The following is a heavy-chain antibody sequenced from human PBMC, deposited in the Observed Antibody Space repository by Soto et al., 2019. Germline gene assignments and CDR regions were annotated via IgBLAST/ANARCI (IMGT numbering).Heavy chain of an antibody. CDR1: GGSITSGGYY. Sequence: QLQLQESGPGLVRPSQTLSLTCSVSGGSITSGGYYWGWIRQLPGKGLEWVAYVYSSARTYYNPSYESRLSISLDTSKNQFSLILRSVTVADTAIYYSARDYNGFNKAFDIWGQGAMVTVAS. D-gene: IGHD5-12*01. CDR2: VYSSART. V-gene: IGHV4-31*03. CDR3: ARDYNGFNKAFDI. J-gene: IGHJ3*02.